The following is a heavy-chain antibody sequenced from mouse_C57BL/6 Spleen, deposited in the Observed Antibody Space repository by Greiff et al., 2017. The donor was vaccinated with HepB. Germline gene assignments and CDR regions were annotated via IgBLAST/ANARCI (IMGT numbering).Heavy chain of an antibody. CDR1: GYAFTNYL. CDR3: ARPPIYYYGSSYWYFDV. D-gene: IGHD1-1*01. V-gene: IGHV1-54*01. J-gene: IGHJ1*03. CDR2: INPGSGGT. Sequence: QVQLQQSGAELVRPGTSVKVSCKASGYAFTNYLIEWVKQRPGQGLEWIGVINPGSGGTNYNEKFKGKATLTADKSSSTAYMQLSSLTSEDSAVYFCARPPIYYYGSSYWYFDVWGTGTTVTVSS.